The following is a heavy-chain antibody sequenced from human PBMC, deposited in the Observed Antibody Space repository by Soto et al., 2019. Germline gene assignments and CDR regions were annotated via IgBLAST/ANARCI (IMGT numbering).Heavy chain of an antibody. CDR1: GFTFSSYA. CDR2: MSYDGSNK. CDR3: XREVVMYSYGLGDAFDI. Sequence: GGSLRLSCAASGFTFSSYAMHWVRQAPGKGLYWVAVMSYDGSNKYHADSVKGRFTISRDNSKNTLYLQMNSLRPEDTAVYYCXREVVMYSYGLGDAFDIWGHGTMVTVSS. J-gene: IGHJ3*02. D-gene: IGHD5-18*01. V-gene: IGHV3-30-3*01.